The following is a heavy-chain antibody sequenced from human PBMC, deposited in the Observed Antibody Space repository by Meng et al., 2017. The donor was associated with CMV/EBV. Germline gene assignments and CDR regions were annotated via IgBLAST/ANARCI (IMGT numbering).Heavy chain of an antibody. J-gene: IGHJ4*02. CDR3: ARGVRTIQAAEYDS. Sequence: GESLKISCAASGFTFSSYAMHWVRQAPGKGLEWVAVISYDGSNKYYADSVKGRFTISRDNSKNTLYLQMNSLRAEDTAVYYCARGVRTIQAAEYDSWGQGTLVTVSS. CDR2: ISYDGSNK. V-gene: IGHV3-30-3*01. CDR1: GFTFSSYA. D-gene: IGHD2-15*01.